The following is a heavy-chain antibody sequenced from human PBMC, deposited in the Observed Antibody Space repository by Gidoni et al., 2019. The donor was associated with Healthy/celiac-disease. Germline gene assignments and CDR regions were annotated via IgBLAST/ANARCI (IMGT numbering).Heavy chain of an antibody. CDR3: ARLVGSFYGDYVRTRYYGMDV. V-gene: IGHV4-59*08. CDR1: VGSISSDY. Sequence: QVQLQESGPGLVKPSETLSLTCTVSVGSISSDYWSWIRQPPGKGLEWIGYIYYSGSTNYNPSLKSRVTISVDTSNNQFSLKLSSVTAADTAVYYCARLVGSFYGDYVRTRYYGMDVWGQGTTVTVSS. J-gene: IGHJ6*02. D-gene: IGHD4-17*01. CDR2: IYYSGST.